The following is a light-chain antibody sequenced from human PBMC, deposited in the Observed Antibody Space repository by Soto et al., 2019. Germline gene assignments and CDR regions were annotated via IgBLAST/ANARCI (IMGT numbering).Light chain of an antibody. CDR1: SSDVGGYNY. Sequence: QSALTQHASVSGSPGQSITISCTGTSSDVGGYNYVSWYQQHPGKAPKLMIYEVSNRPSGVSNRFSGSKSGNTASLTISGLQAEDEADYYCSSYTSSSRPVVFGGGTKLTVL. V-gene: IGLV2-14*01. CDR2: EVS. J-gene: IGLJ2*01. CDR3: SSYTSSSRPVV.